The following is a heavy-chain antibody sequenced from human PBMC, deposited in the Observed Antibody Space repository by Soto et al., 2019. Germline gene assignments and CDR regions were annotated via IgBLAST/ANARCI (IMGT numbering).Heavy chain of an antibody. CDR3: ARDRFTYGDYDGYGMDV. CDR1: GFTFSSYG. J-gene: IGHJ6*02. V-gene: IGHV3-33*01. CDR2: IWYDGSNK. Sequence: GGSLRLSCAASGFTFSSYGMHWVRQAPGKGLEWVAVIWYDGSNKYYADSVKGRFTISRDNSKNTLYLQMNSLRAEDTAVYYCARDRFTYGDYDGYGMDVWGQGTTVTVSS. D-gene: IGHD4-17*01.